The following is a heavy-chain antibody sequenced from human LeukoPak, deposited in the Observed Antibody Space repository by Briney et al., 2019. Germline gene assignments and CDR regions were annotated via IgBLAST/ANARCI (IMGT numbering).Heavy chain of an antibody. CDR2: INPSGGST. V-gene: IGHV1-46*01. J-gene: IGHJ4*02. Sequence: GASVKVPCKASGYTFTSYYMHWVRQAPGQGLEWMGIINPSGGSTSYAQKFQGRVTMTTDTSTGTAYMELRNLRHDDTAVYYCARSGRGTYYYFDLWGQGTLVTVSS. D-gene: IGHD1-26*01. CDR1: GYTFTSYY. CDR3: ARSGRGTYYYFDL.